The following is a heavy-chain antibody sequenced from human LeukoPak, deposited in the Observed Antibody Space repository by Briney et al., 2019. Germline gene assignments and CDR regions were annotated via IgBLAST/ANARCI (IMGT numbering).Heavy chain of an antibody. CDR3: SRENGAFSPFGY. D-gene: IGHD2-8*01. J-gene: IGHJ4*02. CDR1: GGSISSTNW. V-gene: IGHV4-4*02. Sequence: PSGTLSLTCGVSGGSISSTNWWSWVRQPPGQGLEWIGEISLSGLTNCNPSLNSRVTVSLDKSKNQLSLNLTSVTAADTAVYYCSRENGAFSPFGYWGQGTLVTVPS. CDR2: ISLSGLT.